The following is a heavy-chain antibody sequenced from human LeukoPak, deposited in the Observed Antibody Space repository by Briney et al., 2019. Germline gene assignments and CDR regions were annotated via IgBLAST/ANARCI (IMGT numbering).Heavy chain of an antibody. CDR3: ARSSGYSYGLGFDP. CDR1: GGTFSSYA. J-gene: IGHJ5*02. CDR2: IIPILGIA. Sequence: SVKVSCKASGGTFSSYAISWVRQAPGQGLEWMGRIIPILGIANYAQKFQGRVTITADKSTSTAYMELSSLRSEDTAVYYCARSSGYSYGLGFDPWGQGTLVTVSS. D-gene: IGHD5-18*01. V-gene: IGHV1-69*04.